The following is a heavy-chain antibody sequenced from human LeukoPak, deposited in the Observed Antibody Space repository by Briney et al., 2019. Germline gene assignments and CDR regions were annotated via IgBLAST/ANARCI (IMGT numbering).Heavy chain of an antibody. J-gene: IGHJ4*02. D-gene: IGHD5-12*01. CDR1: GFTFSSYW. CDR3: AREGKFSGYDWTYYFDY. CDR2: INSDGSST. Sequence: GGSLRLSCAASGFTFSSYWMHWVRQAPGKGLVWDSRINSDGSSTTYADSVKGRFTISRDNAKNTLYLQMNSLRAEDTAVYYCAREGKFSGYDWTYYFDYWGQGTLVTVSS. V-gene: IGHV3-74*01.